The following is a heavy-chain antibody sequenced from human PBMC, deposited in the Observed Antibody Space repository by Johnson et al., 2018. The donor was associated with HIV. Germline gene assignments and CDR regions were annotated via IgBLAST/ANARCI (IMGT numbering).Heavy chain of an antibody. Sequence: EVLLVESGGGVVRPGGSLRLSCAASGFTFDEYGLSWVRQVPGKGLEWVSGINWHGVSTNYADSVKGRFTISRDNSKNTLYLQMNSLRADDTAVYYCARDEEVMYAMGAFDIWGQGTMLTVSS. J-gene: IGHJ3*02. CDR1: GFTFDEYG. CDR3: ARDEEVMYAMGAFDI. V-gene: IGHV3-20*04. CDR2: INWHGVST. D-gene: IGHD2-8*02.